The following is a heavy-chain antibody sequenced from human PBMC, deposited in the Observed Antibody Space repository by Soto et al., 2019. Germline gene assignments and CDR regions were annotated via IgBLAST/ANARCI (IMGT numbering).Heavy chain of an antibody. CDR3: VKEGDKAAMLPYFDH. CDR2: ISWHSGNI. V-gene: IGHV3-9*01. D-gene: IGHD5-18*01. CDR1: GFTFDDYA. Sequence: EVQLVESGGGLVQPGRSLRLSCAASGFTFDDYAMHWVRQAPGKGLEWVSVISWHSGNIAYADAVKGRFTISRDNAKNSLYLQMNSLRVDDTAVYYCVKEGDKAAMLPYFDHWGQGTLVTVSS. J-gene: IGHJ4*02.